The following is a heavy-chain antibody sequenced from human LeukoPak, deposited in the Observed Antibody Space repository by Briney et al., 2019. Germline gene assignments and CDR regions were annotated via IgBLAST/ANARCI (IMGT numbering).Heavy chain of an antibody. CDR1: GFTFSSYA. CDR3: AKDRGLRYFDWLSPDAFDI. J-gene: IGHJ3*02. CDR2: ISGSGGST. D-gene: IGHD3-9*01. Sequence: GGSLRLSCAPSGFTFSSYAMSWVRQAPGKGLEWVSAISGSGGSTYYADSVKGRFTISRDNSKNTLYLQMNSLRAEDTAVYYCAKDRGLRYFDWLSPDAFDIWGQGTMVTVSA. V-gene: IGHV3-23*01.